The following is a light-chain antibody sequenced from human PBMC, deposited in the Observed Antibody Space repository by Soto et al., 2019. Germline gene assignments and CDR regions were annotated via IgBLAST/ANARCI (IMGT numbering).Light chain of an antibody. J-gene: IGLJ1*01. CDR2: DVT. CDR3: CSYAGSYSDV. V-gene: IGLV2-11*01. Sequence: QSVLTQPRSVSGSPGQSVAISCTGTSSDVGGYNYVSWYQQHPGKAPKLMIYDVTKRPSGVPDRFSASKSGNTASLTISGLQADDEVDYYCCSYAGSYSDVFGTGTKVTVL. CDR1: SSDVGGYNY.